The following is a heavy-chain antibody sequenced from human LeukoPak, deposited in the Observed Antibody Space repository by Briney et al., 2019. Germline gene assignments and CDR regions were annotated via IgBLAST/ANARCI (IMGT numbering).Heavy chain of an antibody. J-gene: IGHJ4*02. CDR2: INPNGGGT. V-gene: IGHV1-2*02. CDR1: GYTFTGYY. Sequence: ASVKVSCKASGYTFTGYYMHWVRQAPGQGLEWMGWINPNGGGTNYAQKFQGRVTMTRDTSISTAYMELSRLRSDDTAVYYCAREGTDYYDSSGCLDYWGQGTLVTVSS. D-gene: IGHD3-22*01. CDR3: AREGTDYYDSSGCLDY.